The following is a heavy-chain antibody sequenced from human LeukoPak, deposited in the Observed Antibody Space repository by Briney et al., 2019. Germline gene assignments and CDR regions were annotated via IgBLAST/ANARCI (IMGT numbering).Heavy chain of an antibody. CDR3: ARDFRNTMIVIAKYFDT. CDR1: GFTFRNYA. CDR2: ISSSSTYI. J-gene: IGHJ4*02. V-gene: IGHV3-21*01. Sequence: GGSLRLSCAASGFTFRNYAMNWVRQAPGKGLEWVSFISSSSTYIYYADSVKGRFTISRDNAKNSLYLQMNSLRAEDTAVYYCARDFRNTMIVIAKYFDTWGQGALVTVSS. D-gene: IGHD3-22*01.